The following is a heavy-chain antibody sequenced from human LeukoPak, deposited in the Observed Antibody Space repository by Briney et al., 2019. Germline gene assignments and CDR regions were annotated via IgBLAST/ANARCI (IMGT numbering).Heavy chain of an antibody. CDR3: AKWEDYYDSSGYFDY. CDR2: ISYDGSNK. Sequence: GGSLRLSCAASGFTFSSYGMHWVRQAPGKGLEWVAVISYDGSNKYYADSVKGRLTISRDNSKNTLYLQMNSLRAEDTAVYYCAKWEDYYDSSGYFDYWGQGTPVTVSS. CDR1: GFTFSSYG. J-gene: IGHJ4*02. V-gene: IGHV3-30*18. D-gene: IGHD3-22*01.